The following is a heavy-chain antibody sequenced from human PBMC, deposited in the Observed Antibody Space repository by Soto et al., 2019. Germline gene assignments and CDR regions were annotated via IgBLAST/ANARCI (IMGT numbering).Heavy chain of an antibody. CDR1: GGSISSYY. Sequence: SETLSLTSTVSGGSISSYYWSWIRQPPGKGLEWIGYIYYSGSTNYNPSLKSRVTISVDTSKNQFSLKLSSVTAADTAVYYCASTYGSGSPDFDYWGQGTLVTVSS. J-gene: IGHJ4*02. D-gene: IGHD3-10*01. CDR3: ASTYGSGSPDFDY. V-gene: IGHV4-59*01. CDR2: IYYSGST.